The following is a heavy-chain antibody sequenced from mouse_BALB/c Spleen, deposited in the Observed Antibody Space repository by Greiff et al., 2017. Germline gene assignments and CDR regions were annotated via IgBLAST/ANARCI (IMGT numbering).Heavy chain of an antibody. Sequence: EVMLVESGGGLVKPGGSLKLSCAASGFTFSDYYMYWVRQTPEKRLEWVATISDGGSYTYYPDSVKGRFTISRDNAKNNLYLQMSSLKSEDTAMYYCARDEDGYDVGAYYAMDYWGQGTSVTVSS. CDR3: ARDEDGYDVGAYYAMDY. D-gene: IGHD2-14*01. J-gene: IGHJ4*01. V-gene: IGHV5-4*02. CDR2: ISDGGSYT. CDR1: GFTFSDYY.